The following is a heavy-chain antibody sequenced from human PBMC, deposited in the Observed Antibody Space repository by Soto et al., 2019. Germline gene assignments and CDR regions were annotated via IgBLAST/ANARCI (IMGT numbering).Heavy chain of an antibody. V-gene: IGHV1-46*01. CDR3: ARDMTKNWFDP. D-gene: IGHD3-16*01. CDR2: INPSGGST. Sequence: ASVKVSCKASGYTFTSYYMHWVRQAPGQGLEWMGIINPSGGSTSCAQKFQGRVTMTRDTSTSTVYMELSSLRSEDTAVYYCARDMTKNWFDPWGQGTLVTVSS. CDR1: GYTFTSYY. J-gene: IGHJ5*02.